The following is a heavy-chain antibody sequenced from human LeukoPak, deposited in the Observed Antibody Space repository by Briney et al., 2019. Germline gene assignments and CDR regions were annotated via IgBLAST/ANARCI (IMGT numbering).Heavy chain of an antibody. CDR1: GYTFTGYY. CDR2: INPNSGGT. J-gene: IGHJ4*02. V-gene: IGHV1-2*06. CDR3: ARDVGSGYSYGFDY. Sequence: ASVKVSCKASGYTFTGYYMHWVRQAPGQGLEWMGRINPNSGGTNYAQKFQGRVTMARDTSISTAYMDLSRLRSDDTAVYYCARDVGSGYSYGFDYWGQGTLVTVSS. D-gene: IGHD5-18*01.